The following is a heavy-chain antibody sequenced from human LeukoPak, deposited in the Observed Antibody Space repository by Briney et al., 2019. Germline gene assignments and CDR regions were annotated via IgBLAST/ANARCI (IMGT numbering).Heavy chain of an antibody. V-gene: IGHV3-53*01. D-gene: IGHD1-14*01. CDR3: VRKNRDFNAAFDI. CDR2: SYSDSNT. CDR1: GFTVSNNY. J-gene: IGHJ3*02. Sequence: GGSLRLSCAASGFTVSNNYMSWVRQAPGRGLEWVSISYSDSNTNYADSVKGRFTISRDTSQNTLSLQMNSLRAEDTAVYYCVRKNRDFNAAFDIWGQGTVVTVSS.